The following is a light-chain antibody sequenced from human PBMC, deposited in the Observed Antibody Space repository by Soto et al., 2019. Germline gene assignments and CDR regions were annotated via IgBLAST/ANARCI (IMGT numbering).Light chain of an antibody. CDR3: SSYTSSRTHVV. V-gene: IGLV2-14*03. Sequence: QSALTQPASVSGSPGQSITISCTGTSADVGGYNFVSWYRHHPGKAPKLMIYDVSNRPSGVSNRFSGSKSANTASLTISGLQAEDEADYYCSSYTSSRTHVVFGGGTKVTVL. CDR1: SADVGGYNF. J-gene: IGLJ2*01. CDR2: DVS.